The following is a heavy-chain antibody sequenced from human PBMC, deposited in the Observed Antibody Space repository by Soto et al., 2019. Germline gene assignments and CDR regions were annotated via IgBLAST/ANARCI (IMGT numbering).Heavy chain of an antibody. CDR1: GFTFSSYS. V-gene: IGHV3-21*01. J-gene: IGHJ4*02. Sequence: EVQLVESGGGLVKPGGSLRLSCAASGFTFSSYSMNWVRQAPGKGLEWVSTITSSSSYIYYADSVKGRFTISRDNAKKSLYLQMNSLRAEDTAVYYCAMSQWPQNDCWGQGTLVTVSS. D-gene: IGHD6-19*01. CDR3: AMSQWPQNDC. CDR2: ITSSSSYI.